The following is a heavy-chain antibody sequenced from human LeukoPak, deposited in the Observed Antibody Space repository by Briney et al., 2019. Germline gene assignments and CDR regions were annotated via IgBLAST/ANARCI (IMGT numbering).Heavy chain of an antibody. V-gene: IGHV3-23*01. CDR1: GFTFSSYA. CDR3: AKASSGGQNAHYYYYYMDV. D-gene: IGHD4-23*01. J-gene: IGHJ6*03. CDR2: ISGSGGST. Sequence: PGGSLRLSCAASGFTFSSYAMSWVRQAPGKGLEWVSAISGSGGSTYYADSVKGRFTISRDNSKNTLYLQMNSLRAEDTAVYYCAKASSGGQNAHYYYYYMDVWGKGTTVTVSS.